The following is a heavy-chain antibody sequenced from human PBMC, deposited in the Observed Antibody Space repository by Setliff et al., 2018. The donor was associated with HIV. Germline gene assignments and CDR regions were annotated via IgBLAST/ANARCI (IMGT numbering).Heavy chain of an antibody. D-gene: IGHD3-10*01. Sequence: GGSLRLSCAASGFTFSNYAMGWVRQGPGKGLEWVSTIGAAGYPTHYAESVKGRFTISKDNSQNALYLQMNSLTDADTAVYYCAKVFAFGVDGFDIWGQGTMVTVSS. V-gene: IGHV3-23*01. CDR1: GFTFSNYA. CDR3: AKVFAFGVDGFDI. CDR2: IGAAGYPT. J-gene: IGHJ3*02.